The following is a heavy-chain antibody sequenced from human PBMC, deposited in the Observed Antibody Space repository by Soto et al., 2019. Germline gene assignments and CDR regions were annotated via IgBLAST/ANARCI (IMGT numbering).Heavy chain of an antibody. CDR3: ARNGYYYDSSGPGLLDY. CDR2: IYYSGST. V-gene: IGHV4-31*03. D-gene: IGHD3-22*01. CDR1: GGSISSGGYY. J-gene: IGHJ4*02. Sequence: KTSETLSLTCTVSGGSISSGGYYWSWIRQHPGKGLEWIGYIYYSGSTYYSPSLKSRVTISVDTSKNQFSLKLSSVTAADTAVYYCARNGYYYDSSGPGLLDYWGQGTLVTVSS.